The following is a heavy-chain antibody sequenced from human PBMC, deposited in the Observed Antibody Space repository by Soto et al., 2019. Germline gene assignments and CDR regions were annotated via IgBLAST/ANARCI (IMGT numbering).Heavy chain of an antibody. J-gene: IGHJ6*02. V-gene: IGHV1-18*04. D-gene: IGHD3-16*01. CDR2: IHTYNGNT. CDR1: GYALTGNY. CDR3: AMVDVYVTPSPQDV. Sequence: ASVKVFCKAPGYALTGNYMHCARQDPGQGLEWMGWIHTYNGNTNYAQNLQGRVTLTTDTSTSTAYMELTSLRSNDTAIYYCAMVDVYVTPSPQDVWGQGTTVTVSS.